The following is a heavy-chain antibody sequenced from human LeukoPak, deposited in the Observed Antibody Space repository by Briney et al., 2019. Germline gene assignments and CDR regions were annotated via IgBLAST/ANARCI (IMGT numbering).Heavy chain of an antibody. CDR2: IYYSGST. Sequence: SETLSLTCTVSGGSVSSGSYYWSRIRQPPGKGLEWIGYIYYSGSTNYNPSLKSRVTISVDTSKNQFSLKLSSVTAADTAVYYCARAYYDFWSGYSIPHFDYWGQGTLVTVSS. CDR1: GGSVSSGSYY. V-gene: IGHV4-61*01. D-gene: IGHD3-3*01. J-gene: IGHJ4*02. CDR3: ARAYYDFWSGYSIPHFDY.